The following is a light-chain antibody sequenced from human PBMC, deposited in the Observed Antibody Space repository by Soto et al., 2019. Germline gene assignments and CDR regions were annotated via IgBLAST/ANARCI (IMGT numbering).Light chain of an antibody. Sequence: EILLTQSPATLSVSPGERAALSCRASHSVSINLAWYQQKPGQSPRLLIYGASTRAAGVPARFSGSGSGTDFTLTISSLQSEDSAVYYCQQYTNWPPMYTFGQGTKLEIK. CDR1: HSVSIN. V-gene: IGKV3-15*01. J-gene: IGKJ2*01. CDR2: GAS. CDR3: QQYTNWPPMYT.